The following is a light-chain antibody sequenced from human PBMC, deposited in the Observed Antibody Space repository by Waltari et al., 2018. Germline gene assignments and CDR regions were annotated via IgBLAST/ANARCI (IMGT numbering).Light chain of an antibody. CDR3: QKYVNLPAT. Sequence: SCKASQSVAKYLAWYQQKPGQAPRLLIYHAYIRATGIPDRFSGSGYGTDFSLTISRLEPEDFAVYFCQKYVNLPATFGQGTTVEV. CDR2: HAY. V-gene: IGKV3-20*01. J-gene: IGKJ1*01. CDR1: QSVAKY.